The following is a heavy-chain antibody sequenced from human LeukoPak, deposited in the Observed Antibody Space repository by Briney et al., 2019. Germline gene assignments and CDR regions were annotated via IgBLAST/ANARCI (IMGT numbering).Heavy chain of an antibody. CDR2: INTQGTYT. D-gene: IGHD2-2*01. V-gene: IGHV3-74*01. CDR3: AKSGCSSTSCYCNC. J-gene: IGHJ4*02. Sequence: GGSLRLSCAVSGITFSSYWMHWVRQDPGRGLLWVSRINTQGTYTNYADSVKGRFTISRDNAKNSLYLQMNSLRAEDSALYYCAKSGCSSTSCYCNCWGQGTLVTVSS. CDR1: GITFSSYW.